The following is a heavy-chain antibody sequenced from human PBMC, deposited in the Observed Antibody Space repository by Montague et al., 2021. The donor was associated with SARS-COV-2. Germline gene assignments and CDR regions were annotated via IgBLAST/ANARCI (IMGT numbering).Heavy chain of an antibody. CDR3: ARIRDYDILTGSYSGFDY. D-gene: IGHD3-9*01. J-gene: IGHJ4*02. CDR1: GFSLSTSGMC. CDR2: IDWDDDK. V-gene: IGHV2-70*01. Sequence: PALVKPTQTLTLTCTFSGFSLSTSGMCVSWIRQPPGKALEWLALIDWDDDKYYSTSLKTRLTISKDTSKNQVVLTMTNMDPVDTTTYHCARIRDYDILTGSYSGFDYWSQGTLVTVSS.